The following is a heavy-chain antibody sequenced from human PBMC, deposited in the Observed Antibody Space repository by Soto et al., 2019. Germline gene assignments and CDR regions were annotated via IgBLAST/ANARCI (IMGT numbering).Heavy chain of an antibody. V-gene: IGHV4-31*03. CDR3: ARGYYYDSSGYYYAFDI. CDR2: IYYSGST. J-gene: IGHJ3*02. CDR1: GGSISSGGYY. Sequence: SETLSLTCTVSGGSISSGGYYWSWIRQHPGKGLEWIGYIYYSGSTYYNPSLKSRVTISVDTSKNQFSLKLSSVTAADTAVYYCARGYYYDSSGYYYAFDIWGQGTMVTVS. D-gene: IGHD3-22*01.